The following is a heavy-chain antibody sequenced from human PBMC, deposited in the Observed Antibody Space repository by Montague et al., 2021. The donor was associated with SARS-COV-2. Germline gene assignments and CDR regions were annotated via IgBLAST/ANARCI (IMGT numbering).Heavy chain of an antibody. V-gene: IGHV3-33*01. CDR1: GFTFSSHC. CDR2: MWYDGSKE. J-gene: IGHJ4*02. Sequence: SLRLSCAASGFTFSSHCMHWVRQAPGKGLEWVAVMWYDGSKENYADSVKGRFTISRDNSEHMLYLQLNSLRAEDTAVYYCARDTYSSTSGTLDFLGRGTLVTVSS. CDR3: ARDTYSSTSGTLDF. D-gene: IGHD6-19*01.